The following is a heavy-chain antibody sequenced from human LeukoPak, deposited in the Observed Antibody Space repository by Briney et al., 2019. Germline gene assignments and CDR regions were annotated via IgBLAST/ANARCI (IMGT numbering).Heavy chain of an antibody. D-gene: IGHD3-3*01. Sequence: GRSLRLSCAASGFNFKTYSMNWVRQAPGGGLEWISFISSGSDSSAADYIYYADSVKGRFTISRDNSKNTLYLQMNSLRAEDTAVYYCAKDTRTISCLDYWGQGTLVTVSS. J-gene: IGHJ4*02. CDR2: ISSGSDSSAADYI. V-gene: IGHV3-23*01. CDR1: GFNFKTYS. CDR3: AKDTRTISCLDY.